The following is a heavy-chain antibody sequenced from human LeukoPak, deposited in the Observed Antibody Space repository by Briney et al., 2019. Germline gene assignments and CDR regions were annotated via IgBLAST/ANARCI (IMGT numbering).Heavy chain of an antibody. CDR2: INHSGST. V-gene: IGHV4-34*01. CDR3: ARPLGYYDSSGHAAFDI. CDR1: GGSFSGYY. D-gene: IGHD3-22*01. J-gene: IGHJ3*02. Sequence: SETLSLTCAVYGGSFSGYYWSWIRQPPGKGLEWIGEINHSGSTNYNPSLKSRVTISVDTSKNQFSLKLSSVTAADTAVYYCARPLGYYDSSGHAAFDIWGQGTMVTVSS.